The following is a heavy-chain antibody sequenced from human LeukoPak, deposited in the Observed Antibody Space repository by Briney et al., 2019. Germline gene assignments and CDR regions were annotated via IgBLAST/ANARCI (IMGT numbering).Heavy chain of an antibody. V-gene: IGHV4-34*01. CDR3: ARGVFYGDAPDL. D-gene: IGHD4-17*01. CDR1: GGSFSGYY. J-gene: IGHJ2*01. Sequence: PSETLSLTCAVYGGSFSGYYWSWIRQPPGKGLEWIGEINHSGSTNYNPSLKSRVTISVDTSKNQFSLKLSSVTAADTAVYYCARGVFYGDAPDLWGRGTLVTVSS. CDR2: INHSGST.